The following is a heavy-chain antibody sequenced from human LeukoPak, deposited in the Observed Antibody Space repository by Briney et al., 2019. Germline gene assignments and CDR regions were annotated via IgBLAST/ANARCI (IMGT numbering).Heavy chain of an antibody. CDR3: ARQPGTGGINL. Sequence: SETLSLTCSVSGGSISSYSWSWIRQPPGKGLEWIGYIYTSGSTDYNPSLKSRVTISVDRPKNQFSLKLNSVTAADTAFYYCARQPGTGGINLWGQGTLVTVSS. CDR1: GGSISSYS. V-gene: IGHV4-4*09. CDR2: IYTSGST. J-gene: IGHJ4*02. D-gene: IGHD3-16*01.